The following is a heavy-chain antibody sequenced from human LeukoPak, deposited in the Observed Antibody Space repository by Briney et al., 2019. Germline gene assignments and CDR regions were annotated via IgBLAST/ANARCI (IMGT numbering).Heavy chain of an antibody. Sequence: GGSLRLSCVASGFTFSGYNMNWVRQAPGKGLEWVSSISSRSGNIYYADSVKGRFTISTDNAKNSLYLQLNSLRAEDTAVYYCARDGLTGYYKGYYYYIDVWGKGTTVTVSS. J-gene: IGHJ6*03. CDR2: ISSRSGNI. CDR3: ARDGLTGYYKGYYYYIDV. V-gene: IGHV3-21*01. CDR1: GFTFSGYN. D-gene: IGHD3-9*01.